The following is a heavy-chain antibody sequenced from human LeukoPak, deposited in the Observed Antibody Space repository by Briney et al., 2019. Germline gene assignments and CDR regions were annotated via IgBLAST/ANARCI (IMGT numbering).Heavy chain of an antibody. Sequence: ASARVSCKASGYTFTGYYMHWVRQAPGQGLEWMGIINPSGGSTSYAQKFQGRVTMTRDMSTSTVYMELSSLRSEDTAVYYCAPEGNCSGGSCYLGLGYWGQGTLVTVSS. CDR3: APEGNCSGGSCYLGLGY. CDR1: GYTFTGYY. V-gene: IGHV1-46*01. J-gene: IGHJ4*02. D-gene: IGHD2-15*01. CDR2: INPSGGST.